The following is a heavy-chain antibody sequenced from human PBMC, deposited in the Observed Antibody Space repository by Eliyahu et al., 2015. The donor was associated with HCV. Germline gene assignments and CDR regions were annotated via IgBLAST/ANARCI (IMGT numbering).Heavy chain of an antibody. J-gene: IGHJ5*02. CDR3: AKAHYNWNDFIIDP. Sequence: EVQLLESGGGLVQPRGSLRLSCAAXGFTFSSYAMSWVRQAPGKGLEWVSAISGSGGSTYYADSVKGRFTISRDNSKNTLYLQMNSLRAEDTAVYYCAKAHYNWNDFIIDPWGQGTLVTVSS. D-gene: IGHD1-20*01. CDR2: ISGSGGST. CDR1: GFTFSSYA. V-gene: IGHV3-23*01.